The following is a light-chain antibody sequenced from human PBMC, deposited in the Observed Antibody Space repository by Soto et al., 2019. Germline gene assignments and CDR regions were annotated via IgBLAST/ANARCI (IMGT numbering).Light chain of an antibody. J-gene: IGKJ4*01. V-gene: IGKV3D-15*01. CDR3: QRYNNWPLT. CDR2: DAS. CDR1: QSVTRP. Sequence: EIVLTQSPVTLSFSSLEIATLSCRASQSVTRPFLAWYQQKPGQPPRLLIYDASNRATGIPARFSGSRSGTEFTLTINSLQSEDFAVYYCQRYNNWPLTFGGGTKVDIK.